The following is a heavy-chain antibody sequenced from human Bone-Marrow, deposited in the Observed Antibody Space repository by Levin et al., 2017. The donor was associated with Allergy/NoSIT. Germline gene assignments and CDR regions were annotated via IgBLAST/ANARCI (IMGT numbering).Heavy chain of an antibody. Sequence: SETLSLTCQVSGATVRSTFWWAWVRQSPGKGLQWIGQMYHTGTTNYNPSLKSRVTISVDKSDNNFSLRLTSLTAADTAIYYCTAYPLYYDSTGDFKFFDYWGRGLLVTVSS. CDR2: MYHTGTT. D-gene: IGHD3-22*01. V-gene: IGHV4-4*02. CDR1: GATVRSTFW. J-gene: IGHJ4*02. CDR3: TAYPLYYDSTGDFKFFDY.